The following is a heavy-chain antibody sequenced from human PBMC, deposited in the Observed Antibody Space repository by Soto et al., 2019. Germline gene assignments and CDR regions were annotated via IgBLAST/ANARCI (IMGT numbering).Heavy chain of an antibody. Sequence: EVQLVESGGVVVQPGGSLRLSCAASGFTFDDYTMHWVRQALGKGLEWVSLISWDGGSTYYADSVKGRFTISRDNSKNSLYLQMNSLRTEDTALYYCAKDSEQYSSSSTFDPWGQGTLVTVSS. J-gene: IGHJ5*02. CDR3: AKDSEQYSSSSTFDP. V-gene: IGHV3-43*01. CDR2: ISWDGGST. CDR1: GFTFDDYT. D-gene: IGHD6-6*01.